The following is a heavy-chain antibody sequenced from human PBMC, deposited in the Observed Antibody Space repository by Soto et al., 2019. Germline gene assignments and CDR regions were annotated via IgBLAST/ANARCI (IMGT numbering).Heavy chain of an antibody. CDR1: GGTFSTYG. Sequence: QVQLVQSGAEVRKPGSSVTVSCKASGGTFSTYGITWVRQAPGQGLEWMGNIIPLIGTANYAQRFRGRVTITADESTTTAYRELTSLRSEDTSVYYCARVVMTTVPATFYYVLDVWGHWTTVTGSS. CDR3: ARVVMTTVPATFYYVLDV. V-gene: IGHV1-69*18. J-gene: IGHJ6*02. CDR2: IIPLIGTA. D-gene: IGHD4-4*01.